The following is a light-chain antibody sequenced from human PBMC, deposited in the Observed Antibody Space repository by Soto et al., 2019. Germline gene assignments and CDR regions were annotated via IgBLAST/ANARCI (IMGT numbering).Light chain of an antibody. CDR3: QYYGTSPST. J-gene: IGKJ1*01. CDR1: KSISGTY. Sequence: DIVLTRSPGPLSLASGERATLSCRASKSISGTYLAWYQQRPGQAPRLHIYSECTRATGIPDRVSGRGSGTYCSLTISRLEPEDFAVYYCQYYGTSPSTFGRGTKVDIK. CDR2: SEC. V-gene: IGKV3-20*01.